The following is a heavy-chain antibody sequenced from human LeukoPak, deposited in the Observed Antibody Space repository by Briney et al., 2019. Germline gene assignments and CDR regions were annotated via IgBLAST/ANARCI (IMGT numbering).Heavy chain of an antibody. J-gene: IGHJ3*02. D-gene: IGHD5-24*01. V-gene: IGHV3-23*01. CDR1: GFTFSSFA. CDR3: ARRAYNWGAFDN. Sequence: PGGSLRLSCVASGFTFSSFAMSWVRQAPGKGLEWVSVISGSGGSTDYADSVKGRFTISRDNSKTTLYLQMNSLRAGDTAVYYCARRAYNWGAFDNWGQGTMVTVSS. CDR2: ISGSGGST.